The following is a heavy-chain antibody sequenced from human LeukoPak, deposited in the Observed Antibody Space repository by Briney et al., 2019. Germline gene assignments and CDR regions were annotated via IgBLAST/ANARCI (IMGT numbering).Heavy chain of an antibody. CDR2: ISHSGIT. J-gene: IGHJ4*02. D-gene: IGHD3-3*01. CDR3: ARFFWSGSKCLDY. V-gene: IGHV4-34*01. Sequence: PSETLSLTCDVYGGSFSAYYWSWIRQPPGKGLEWIGEISHSGITNYNPSLKSRVTISVDTSKNQFSLKLSSVTAADTAVYYCARFFWSGSKCLDYWGQGTVVTVSS. CDR1: GGSFSAYY.